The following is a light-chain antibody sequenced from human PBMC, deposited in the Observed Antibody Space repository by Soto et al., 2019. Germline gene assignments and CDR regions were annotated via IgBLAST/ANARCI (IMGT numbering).Light chain of an antibody. Sequence: DIVMTQSPDSLAVSLGERATINCKSSQSIFYSSNNKNYLAWFQQKPGQPPKLLIYWASTRESGVPDRFSGRGSGTDFTNTISSLQAEAVAVYYCQQYYSTPFFGQGNKLEIK. J-gene: IGKJ2*01. CDR1: QSIFYSSNNKNY. CDR3: QQYYSTPF. CDR2: WAS. V-gene: IGKV4-1*01.